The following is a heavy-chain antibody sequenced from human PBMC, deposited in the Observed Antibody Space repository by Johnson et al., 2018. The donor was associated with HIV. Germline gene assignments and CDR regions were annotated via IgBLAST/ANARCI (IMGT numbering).Heavy chain of an antibody. Sequence: QLVESGGGLVKPGGSLRLSCAASGFTFSTYGMHWVRQAPGKGLEWVAFIRNDGSNKHFVESVKGRFTISRDNSKNTLYLQMNSLRAEDTAVYYCAKDHIVGATLGRDAFDIWGQGTMVTVSS. CDR2: IRNDGSNK. J-gene: IGHJ3*02. V-gene: IGHV3-30*02. D-gene: IGHD1-26*01. CDR1: GFTFSTYG. CDR3: AKDHIVGATLGRDAFDI.